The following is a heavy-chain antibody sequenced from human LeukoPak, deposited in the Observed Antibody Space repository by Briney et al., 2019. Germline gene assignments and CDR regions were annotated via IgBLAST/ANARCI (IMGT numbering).Heavy chain of an antibody. Sequence: PGGSLRLSCAASGFTFSNAWMSWVRQAPGKGLEWVGRIKSKTDGGTTDYAAPVKGRFTISRDDPKNTLYLQMNSLKTEDTAVYYCTTAVRSSGPDYWGQGTLVTVSS. D-gene: IGHD6-19*01. CDR1: GFTFSNAW. CDR2: IKSKTDGGTT. CDR3: TTAVRSSGPDY. V-gene: IGHV3-15*01. J-gene: IGHJ4*02.